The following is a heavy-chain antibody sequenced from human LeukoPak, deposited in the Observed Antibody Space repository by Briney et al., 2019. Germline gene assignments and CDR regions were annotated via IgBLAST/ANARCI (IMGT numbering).Heavy chain of an antibody. J-gene: IGHJ4*02. CDR1: GSTFSSYS. CDR3: AKGAQGNSWYLFDY. Sequence: GGSLRLSCAASGSTFSSYSMNWVRQAPGKGLEWVSYISSSSSYRYYADSVKGRFTISRDNAKNSLYLQMNSLRAEDTAEYYCAKGAQGNSWYLFDYWGQGTLVTVSS. V-gene: IGHV3-21*04. D-gene: IGHD6-13*01. CDR2: ISSSSSYR.